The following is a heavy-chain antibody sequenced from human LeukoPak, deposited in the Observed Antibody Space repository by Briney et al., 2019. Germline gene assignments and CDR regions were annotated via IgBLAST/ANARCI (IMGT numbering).Heavy chain of an antibody. CDR1: GYTFTSYD. V-gene: IGHV1-8*01. J-gene: IGHJ4*02. CDR3: ARGPPNWGYDY. Sequence: ASVKVSCTASGYTFTSYDINWVRQATGQGPEWMGWMSPNSGNTGYAQKFQGRVTMTRSTSMSTAYMELSSLRSEDTAVYYCARGPPNWGYDYWGQGTLVTVSS. CDR2: MSPNSGNT. D-gene: IGHD7-27*01.